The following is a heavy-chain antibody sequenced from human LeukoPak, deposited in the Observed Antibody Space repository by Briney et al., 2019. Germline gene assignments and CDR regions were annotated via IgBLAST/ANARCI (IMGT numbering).Heavy chain of an antibody. CDR2: ISSSSSTI. V-gene: IGHV3-48*02. CDR3: ATDQEWPIPHNFDN. J-gene: IGHJ4*02. CDR1: GFTFSSYW. Sequence: VGSLRLSCAASGFTFSSYWMYWVRQAPGKGLEWISYISSSSSTIYYAGSVKGRFTISRDNAKNSLYLQMNSLREEDTAVYYCATDQEWPIPHNFDNWGQGTLVTVSS. D-gene: IGHD3-3*01.